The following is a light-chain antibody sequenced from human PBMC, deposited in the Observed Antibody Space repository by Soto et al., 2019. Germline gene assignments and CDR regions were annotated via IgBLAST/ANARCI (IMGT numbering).Light chain of an antibody. CDR2: VAS. CDR1: QSVGTY. CDR3: QQSASTPQT. Sequence: IQMTQSPSSLSASVGDRVTITCRASQSVGTYVSWYQQKEGKAPKLLINVASTLQSGVASTFSGSGSGTDFTLAISSLQPEDCATYCCQQSASTPQTFGGGAMVAIK. J-gene: IGKJ4*01. V-gene: IGKV1-39*01.